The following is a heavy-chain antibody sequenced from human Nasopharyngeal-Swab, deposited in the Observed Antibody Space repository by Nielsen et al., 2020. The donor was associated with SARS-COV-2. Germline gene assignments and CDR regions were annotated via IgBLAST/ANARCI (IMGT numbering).Heavy chain of an antibody. CDR2: ITSDASNE. Sequence: SLKISCAASGFTFSSFGMHWVRQAPGKGLEWLAFITSDASNEYYGDSVKGRFSISRDSSKNTLYLQLAILRGDDLAVYYCARDDPAHYGAFYLGRGTLVTVSS. V-gene: IGHV3-30*03. J-gene: IGHJ4*02. D-gene: IGHD4-17*01. CDR3: ARDDPAHYGAFY. CDR1: GFTFSSFG.